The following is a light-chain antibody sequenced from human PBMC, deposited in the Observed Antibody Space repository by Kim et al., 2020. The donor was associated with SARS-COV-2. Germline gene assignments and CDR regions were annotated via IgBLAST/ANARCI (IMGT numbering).Light chain of an antibody. CDR2: GKN. J-gene: IGLJ2*01. CDR3: NSRDSSGNHVV. Sequence: ALGQTVRITCQEDSLRSYYASWYQQKPGQAPVLVTYGKNNRPSGIPDRFSGSSSGDTGSLTITGAQAEDEADYYCNSRDSSGNHVVFGGGTQLTVL. CDR1: SLRSYY. V-gene: IGLV3-19*01.